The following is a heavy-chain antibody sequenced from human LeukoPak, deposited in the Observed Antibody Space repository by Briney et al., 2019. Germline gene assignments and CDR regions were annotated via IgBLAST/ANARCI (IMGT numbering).Heavy chain of an antibody. J-gene: IGHJ6*02. D-gene: IGHD3-22*01. Sequence: GASEKVSCKASGYTFTSYGISWVRQAPGQGLEWMGWISAYNGNTNYAQKLQGRVTMTTDTSTSTAYMELRSLRSDDTAVYYCARSSGYYYFSYYYYGMDVWGQGTTVTVSS. CDR3: ARSSGYYYFSYYYYGMDV. CDR2: ISAYNGNT. CDR1: GYTFTSYG. V-gene: IGHV1-18*01.